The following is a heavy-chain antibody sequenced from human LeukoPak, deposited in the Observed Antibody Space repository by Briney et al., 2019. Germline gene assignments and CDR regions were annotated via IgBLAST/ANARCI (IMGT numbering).Heavy chain of an antibody. CDR1: GFTFSGFW. CDR3: ARGFGYSYGTYFDY. CDR2: IKPDGSDK. D-gene: IGHD5-18*01. J-gene: IGHJ4*02. V-gene: IGHV3-7*05. Sequence: PGGSLRLSCAASGFTFSGFWMYWVRQAPGKGLEWVANIKPDGSDKYYVDSVKGRFTISRDNAKNTLYLQMNSLRAEDTAVYYCARGFGYSYGTYFDYWGQGTLVTVSS.